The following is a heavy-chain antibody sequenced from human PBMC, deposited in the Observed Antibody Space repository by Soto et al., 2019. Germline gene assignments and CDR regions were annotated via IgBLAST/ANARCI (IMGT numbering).Heavy chain of an antibody. J-gene: IGHJ6*02. D-gene: IGHD2-15*01. CDR2: INPSGGST. Sequence: GASVKVSCKASGYTFTSYYMHWVRQAPGQGLEWMGIINPSGGSTSYAQKFQGRVTMTRDTSTSTVYMELSSLRSEDTAVYYCASAVAATHFPYYYGMDVWGQGTTVTVSS. V-gene: IGHV1-46*01. CDR1: GYTFTSYY. CDR3: ASAVAATHFPYYYGMDV.